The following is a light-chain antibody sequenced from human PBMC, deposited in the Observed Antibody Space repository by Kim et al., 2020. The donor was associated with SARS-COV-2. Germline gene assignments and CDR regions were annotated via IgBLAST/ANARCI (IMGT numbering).Light chain of an antibody. J-gene: IGLJ3*02. CDR2: DVS. CDR3: SSYTSSSLWV. Sequence: GQSITISCTGTSRDVGGYNYVSWYQQHPGKAPKLMIYDVSNRPSGVSNRFSGSKSGNTASLTISGLQAEDEADYYCSSYTSSSLWVFGGGTKLTVL. V-gene: IGLV2-14*03. CDR1: SRDVGGYNY.